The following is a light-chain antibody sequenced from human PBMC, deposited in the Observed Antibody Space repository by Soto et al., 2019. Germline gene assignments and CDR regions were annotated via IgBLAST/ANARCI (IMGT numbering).Light chain of an antibody. CDR3: QHYEAYPHS. CDR1: QSINSW. CDR2: KAS. V-gene: IGKV1-5*03. J-gene: IGKJ4*01. Sequence: DIQMTQSPSTLSASVGDRVTITCRASQSINSWLAWYQQKPGKAPKLLIFKASSLESGVPSRFSGSGSGTEFTLTISSLQPDDFATYYCQHYEAYPHSFGGGTKVEI.